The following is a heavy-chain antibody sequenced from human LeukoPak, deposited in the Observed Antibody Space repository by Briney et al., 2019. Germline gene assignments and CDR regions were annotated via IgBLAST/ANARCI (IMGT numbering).Heavy chain of an antibody. CDR1: GYTFITQG. CDR2: ISTSNGNS. CDR3: ARDWGPANSIDFDY. V-gene: IGHV1-18*01. J-gene: IGHJ4*02. D-gene: IGHD2/OR15-2a*01. Sequence: TAVKVSCKASGYTFITQGISWVRQAPGQGLEWMGWISTSNGNSKYAQKFQGRVTMTTDTSATTDYMELTSLRSDDTAVYYCARDWGPANSIDFDYWGQGTLVTVSS.